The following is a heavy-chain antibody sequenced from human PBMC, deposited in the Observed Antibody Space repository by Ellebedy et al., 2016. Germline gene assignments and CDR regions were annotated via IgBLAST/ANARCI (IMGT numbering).Heavy chain of an antibody. CDR3: ARDGERGSGWYGPSDY. CDR2: IGAGHNT. D-gene: IGHD6-19*01. CDR1: GFSFSTYA. V-gene: IGHV3-23*01. J-gene: IGHJ4*02. Sequence: GGSLRLSCAASGFSFSTYAMMWVRQAPGKGLEWVSAIGAGHNTYYADSVKGRFTISRDNSKNTLYLQMNSLRAEDTAVYYCARDGERGSGWYGPSDYWGQGTLVTVSS.